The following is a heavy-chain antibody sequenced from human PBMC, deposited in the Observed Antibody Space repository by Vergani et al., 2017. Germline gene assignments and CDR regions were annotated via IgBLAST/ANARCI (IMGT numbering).Heavy chain of an antibody. J-gene: IGHJ6*02. Sequence: QVQLQESGPGLVKPSETLSLTCTVSGGSISSYYWSWIRQPPGKGREWIGYIYYSGSTNYNPSLKSRVTISVDTSKNQFSLKLSSVTAADTAVYYCARGSWSVRYFDLPMGHGMDVWGQGTTVTVSS. CDR3: ARGSWSVRYFDLPMGHGMDV. D-gene: IGHD3-9*01. V-gene: IGHV4-59*01. CDR2: IYYSGST. CDR1: GGSISSYY.